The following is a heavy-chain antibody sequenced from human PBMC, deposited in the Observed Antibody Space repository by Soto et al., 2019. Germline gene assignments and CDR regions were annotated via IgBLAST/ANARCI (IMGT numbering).Heavy chain of an antibody. CDR2: IYYSGST. Sequence: SETLSLTCTVSGGSVSSGAYYWSWVRQPPGKGLEWIGYIYYSGSTYYNPSLQSRVTISVDTSKNRFSLVLSSVTAADTAVYYCARESMILTYYFDYWGQGTLVTVSS. J-gene: IGHJ4*02. V-gene: IGHV4-30-4*01. CDR1: GGSVSSGAYY. CDR3: ARESMILTYYFDY. D-gene: IGHD3-22*01.